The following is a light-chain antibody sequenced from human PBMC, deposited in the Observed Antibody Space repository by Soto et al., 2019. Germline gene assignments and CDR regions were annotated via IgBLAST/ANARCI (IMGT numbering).Light chain of an antibody. CDR3: QQYNNWPPGT. V-gene: IGKV3-15*01. J-gene: IGKJ1*01. CDR1: QSVSNN. Sequence: ETKMTQSPATLSVSPGERATLSCRASQSVSNNLAWYQQRPGQAPRLLIFRATNRATGVPDRFRATGSGTEFTLTISSLQSEDFAVYYCQQYNNWPPGTFGQGTKVEIK. CDR2: RAT.